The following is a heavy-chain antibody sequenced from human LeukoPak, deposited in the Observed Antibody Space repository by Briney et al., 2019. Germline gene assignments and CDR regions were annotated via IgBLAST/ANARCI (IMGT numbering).Heavy chain of an antibody. Sequence: GGSLRLSCAASGFXFSDYYITWIRQAPGKGPEWVSYISSSSSYTNHADSVKGRFTISRDNAKNSLYLQMNSLRVEDTAVYYCARDQGGGWYFDVWGRGTLVTVSS. CDR3: ARDQGGGWYFDV. J-gene: IGHJ2*01. D-gene: IGHD1-26*01. V-gene: IGHV3-11*05. CDR2: ISSSSSYT. CDR1: GFXFSDYY.